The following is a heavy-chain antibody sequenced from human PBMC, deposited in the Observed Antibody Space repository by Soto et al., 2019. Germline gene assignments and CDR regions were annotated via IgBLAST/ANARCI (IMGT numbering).Heavy chain of an antibody. J-gene: IGHJ6*02. D-gene: IGHD3-10*01. CDR3: AIRSGRVDYYYHGMDV. V-gene: IGHV1-69*13. CDR1: GGTFSSYA. Sequence: GASVKVSCKASGGTFSSYAISWVRQAPGQGLEWMGGIIPIFGTANYAQKFQGRVTITADESTSTAYMELSSLRSEDTAVYYCAIRSGRVDYYYHGMDVWGQGTTVTVSS. CDR2: IIPIFGTA.